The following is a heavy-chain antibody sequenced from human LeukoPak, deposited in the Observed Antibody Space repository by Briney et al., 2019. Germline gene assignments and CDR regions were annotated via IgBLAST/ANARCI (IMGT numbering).Heavy chain of an antibody. CDR1: GGTFSSYA. CDR2: IIPILGIA. Sequence: SVKVSCKASGGTFSSYAISWVRQAPGQGLEWMGRIIPILGIANYAQKFQGRVTITADKSTSTAYMELSSLRSEDTAVYYCASGRNHYYYYYMDVWGKGTTVTVSS. D-gene: IGHD1-1*01. V-gene: IGHV1-69*04. CDR3: ASGRNHYYYYYMDV. J-gene: IGHJ6*03.